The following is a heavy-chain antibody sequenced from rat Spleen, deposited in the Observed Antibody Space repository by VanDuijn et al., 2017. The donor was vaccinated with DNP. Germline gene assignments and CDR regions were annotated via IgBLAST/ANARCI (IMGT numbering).Heavy chain of an antibody. CDR3: ARSGDDNWFTY. V-gene: IGHV5S10*01. J-gene: IGHJ3*01. CDR2: IVYDGSRT. D-gene: IGHD1-1*01. Sequence: EVQLVESGGGLVQPGRSLKLSCAASGFTFSDFNMAWVRQSPQRGLEWVANIVYDGSRTYYRDSVKGRFTISRDNAKSTLYLQMNSLRSEDTATYYCARSGDDNWFTYWGQGTLVTVSS. CDR1: GFTFSDFN.